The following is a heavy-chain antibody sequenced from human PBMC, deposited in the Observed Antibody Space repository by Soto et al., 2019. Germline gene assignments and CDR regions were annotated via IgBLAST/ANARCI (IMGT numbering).Heavy chain of an antibody. CDR2: ISSNGGSA. CDR3: ARGYCNAVGCYVHYYYGFDV. V-gene: IGHV3-23*01. CDR1: GFTFRNYA. Sequence: GGSLRLSCAAAGFTFRNYAMNWVRQAPGKGLELVSSISSNGGSAYYADSVKGRFTISRDNSKNTLYLQMNSLRADDTAVYYCARGYCNAVGCYVHYYYGFDVWGQGTTVTVSS. D-gene: IGHD2-2*01. J-gene: IGHJ6*02.